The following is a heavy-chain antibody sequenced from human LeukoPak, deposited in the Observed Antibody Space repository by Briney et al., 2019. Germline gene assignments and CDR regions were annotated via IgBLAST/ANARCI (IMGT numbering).Heavy chain of an antibody. CDR2: ISGSGGTT. CDR1: GFTFSSYA. CDR3: AKDMRPPLTMVRGVKSAFDI. Sequence: GGSLRLSCAASGFTFSSYAMSWVRQAPGKGLEWVSGISGSGGTTYYADSVKGRFTISRDNSKNTLYLQMSSLRAEDTAVYYCAKDMRPPLTMVRGVKSAFDIWGQGTMVTVSS. D-gene: IGHD3-10*01. V-gene: IGHV3-23*01. J-gene: IGHJ3*02.